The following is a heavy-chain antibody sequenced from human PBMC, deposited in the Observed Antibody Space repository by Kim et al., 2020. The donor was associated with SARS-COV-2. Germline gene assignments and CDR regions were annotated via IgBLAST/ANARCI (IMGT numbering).Heavy chain of an antibody. D-gene: IGHD4-17*01. V-gene: IGHV4-31*03. CDR1: GGSISSGGYY. CDR3: ARDIGDYGGNWFDP. Sequence: SETLSLTCTVSGGSISSGGYYWSWIRQHPGKGLEWIGYIYYSGSTYYNPSLESRVTISVDTSKNQFSLKLSSVTAAYTAVYYCARDIGDYGGNWFDPWGQGTLVTVSS. CDR2: IYYSGST. J-gene: IGHJ5*02.